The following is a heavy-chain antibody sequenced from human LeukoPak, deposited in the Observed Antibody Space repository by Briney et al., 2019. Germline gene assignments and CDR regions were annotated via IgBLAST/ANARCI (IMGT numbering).Heavy chain of an antibody. Sequence: PGGSLRLSCAASGFTFSSYAMSWVRQAPGKGLEWDSAISGSGGSTYYADSVKGRFTISRDNSKNTLYLQMNSLRAEDTAVYYCAKGSYGSGSYPDYWGQGTLVTVSS. J-gene: IGHJ4*02. V-gene: IGHV3-23*01. CDR3: AKGSYGSGSYPDY. D-gene: IGHD3-10*01. CDR1: GFTFSSYA. CDR2: ISGSGGST.